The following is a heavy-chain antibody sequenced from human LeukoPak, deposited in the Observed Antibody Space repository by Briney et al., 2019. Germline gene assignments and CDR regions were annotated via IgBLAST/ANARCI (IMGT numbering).Heavy chain of an antibody. CDR2: ISYDGSNK. J-gene: IGHJ4*02. V-gene: IGHV3-30-3*01. D-gene: IGHD2-15*01. Sequence: PGRSLRLSCAASGFTFSSYAMHWVRQAPGKGLEWVAVISYDGSNKYYADSVKGRFTISRDNSKNTLYLQMNSLRAEDTAVYYCAKGSGSSCYSPCDYWSQGILVTVSS. CDR3: AKGSGSSCYSPCDY. CDR1: GFTFSSYA.